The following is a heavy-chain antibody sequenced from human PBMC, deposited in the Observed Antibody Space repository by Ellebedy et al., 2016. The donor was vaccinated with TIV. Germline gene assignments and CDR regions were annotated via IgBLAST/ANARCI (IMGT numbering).Heavy chain of an antibody. D-gene: IGHD3-22*01. CDR3: ARGDDGTGDFVNGAFDI. CDR2: ISISGTTI. Sequence: GESLKISCAASGFTLRDYYMSWIRQAPGKGLEWVSYISISGTTIYYADSVKGRFTISRDNAKNSVYLQMNSLRAEDTAVYYCARGDDGTGDFVNGAFDIWGQGTMVTVSS. CDR1: GFTLRDYY. J-gene: IGHJ3*02. V-gene: IGHV3-11*04.